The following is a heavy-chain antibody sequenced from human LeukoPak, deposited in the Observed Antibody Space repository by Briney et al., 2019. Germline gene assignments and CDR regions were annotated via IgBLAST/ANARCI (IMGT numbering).Heavy chain of an antibody. V-gene: IGHV4-59*01. J-gene: IGHJ5*02. CDR3: ARGWEIAAAGFSGPDPLGNWFDP. D-gene: IGHD6-13*01. CDR2: ISYSGIT. CDR1: GGSISSYY. Sequence: KPSETLSLTCTVSGGSISSYYWSWIRQPPGKGLEWIGYISYSGITNYNPSLKSRVTISIDTSKNQFSLKLSSVTAADTAVYYCARGWEIAAAGFSGPDPLGNWFDPWGQGTLVTVSS.